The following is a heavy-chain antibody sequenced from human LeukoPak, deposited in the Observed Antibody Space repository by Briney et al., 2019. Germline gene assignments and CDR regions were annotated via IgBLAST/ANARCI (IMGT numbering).Heavy chain of an antibody. D-gene: IGHD3-10*01. Sequence: SVKVSCKASGGTFTSYAISWVRQAPGQGLEWMGGIIPIFGTANYAQKFQGRVTITADESTSTAYMELSSLRSEDTAVYYCARATYYYGSGSYYIDYWGQGTLVTVSS. CDR1: GGTFTSYA. J-gene: IGHJ4*02. CDR3: ARATYYYGSGSYYIDY. V-gene: IGHV1-69*13. CDR2: IIPIFGTA.